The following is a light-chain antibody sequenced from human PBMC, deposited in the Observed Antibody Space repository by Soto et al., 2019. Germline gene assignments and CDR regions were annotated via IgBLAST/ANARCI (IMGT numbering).Light chain of an antibody. V-gene: IGLV1-51*01. J-gene: IGLJ2*01. Sequence: QSVLTQPPSVSAAPGQKVTISCSGSGSNIGNNYVSWYQQFPGTAPKLLIYDNDQRPSGIPDRFSGSKSGTSATLAITGLQTGDEADYYCGTWDSSLISGVFGGGTQLTVL. CDR3: GTWDSSLISGV. CDR2: DND. CDR1: GSNIGNNY.